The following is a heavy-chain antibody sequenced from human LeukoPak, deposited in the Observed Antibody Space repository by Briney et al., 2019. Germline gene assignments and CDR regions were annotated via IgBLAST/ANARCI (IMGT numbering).Heavy chain of an antibody. Sequence: PGGSLTLSCAASGFTFSAYWMHWVRQVPGKGLVWVSRIHREGTTTIYADSVKGRFTISRDNAKNSLYLQMNSLRAEDTAVYYCARVELDTAMVPFDYWGQGTLVTVFS. J-gene: IGHJ4*02. D-gene: IGHD5-18*01. CDR1: GFTFSAYW. V-gene: IGHV3-74*01. CDR3: ARVELDTAMVPFDY. CDR2: IHREGTTT.